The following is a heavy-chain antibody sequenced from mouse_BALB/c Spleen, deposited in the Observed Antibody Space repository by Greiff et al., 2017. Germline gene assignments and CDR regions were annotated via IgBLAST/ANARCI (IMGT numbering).Heavy chain of an antibody. J-gene: IGHJ4*01. CDR3: ARRGYGNPYAMDY. CDR1: GFTFSSFG. Sequence: EVKVVESGGGLVQPGGSRKLSCAASGFTFSSFGMHWVRQAPEKGLEWVAYISSGSSTIYYADTVKGRFTISRDNPKNTLFLQMTSLRSEDTAMYYCARRGYGNPYAMDYWGQGTSVTVSS. V-gene: IGHV5-17*02. D-gene: IGHD2-10*02. CDR2: ISSGSSTI.